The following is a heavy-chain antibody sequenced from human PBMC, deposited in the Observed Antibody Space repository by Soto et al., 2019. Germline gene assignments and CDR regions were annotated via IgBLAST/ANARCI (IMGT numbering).Heavy chain of an antibody. V-gene: IGHV4-59*01. J-gene: IGHJ4*02. CDR3: AGEGARAGAAPFAY. D-gene: IGHD1-26*01. CDR2: IYYSGST. CDR1: GGSISSYY. Sequence: QVQLQESGPGLVKPSETLSLTCTVSGGSISSYYWSWIRQPPGKGLEWIGYIYYSGSTNYSPSLRIRVTLAVDTSTDPSALNLSSVTAAATAVYYCAGEGARAGAAPFAYWGQGTLVTVSS.